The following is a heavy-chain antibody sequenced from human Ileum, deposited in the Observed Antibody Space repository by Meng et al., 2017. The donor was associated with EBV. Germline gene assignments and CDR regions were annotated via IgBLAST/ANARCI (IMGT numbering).Heavy chain of an antibody. CDR1: GFTLGDYY. CDR2: IDSGSTTI. J-gene: IGHJ4*02. Sequence: QVQLGGSGGGLVTPGGSLSLYCVSSGFTLGDYYMGWTRQAPGKGLEWISYIDSGSTTINYADSVKGRFTISRDNAMNTLYLEMNYLRADDTAVYYCARENYGSDYWGQGTLVTVSS. V-gene: IGHV3-11*01. D-gene: IGHD4-17*01. CDR3: ARENYGSDY.